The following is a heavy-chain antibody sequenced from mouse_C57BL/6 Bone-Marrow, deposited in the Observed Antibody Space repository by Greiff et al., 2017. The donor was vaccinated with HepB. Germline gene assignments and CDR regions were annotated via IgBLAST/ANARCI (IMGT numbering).Heavy chain of an antibody. V-gene: IGHV5-4*01. CDR3: ARDKSYGSSYAMDY. CDR1: GFTFSSYA. Sequence: EVQGVESGGGLVKPGGSLKLSCAASGFTFSSYAMSWVRQTPEKRLEWVATISDGGSYTYYPDNVKGRFTISRDNAKNNLYLQMSHLKSEDTAMYYCARDKSYGSSYAMDYWGQGTSVTVSS. J-gene: IGHJ4*01. D-gene: IGHD1-1*01. CDR2: ISDGGSYT.